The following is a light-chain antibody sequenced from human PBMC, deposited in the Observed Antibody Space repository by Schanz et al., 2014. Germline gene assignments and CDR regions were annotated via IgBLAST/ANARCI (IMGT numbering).Light chain of an antibody. V-gene: IGKV1-9*01. CDR2: AAS. CDR1: QAISSS. J-gene: IGKJ1*01. CDR3: QQYNSYLWT. Sequence: IPLTQSPSSLSASVGDRVTITCRASQAISSSLAWYQQRPGKAPKLLIYAASTLQSGVPSRFSGSGSGTDFTLAISSLQPEDFATYYCQQYNSYLWTFGQGTKVEIK.